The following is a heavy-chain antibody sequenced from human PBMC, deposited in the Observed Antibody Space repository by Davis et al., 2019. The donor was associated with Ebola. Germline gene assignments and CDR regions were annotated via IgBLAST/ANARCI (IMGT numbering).Heavy chain of an antibody. V-gene: IGHV4-31*03. CDR2: IYYTGIT. J-gene: IGHJ1*01. Sequence: LRLSCTVSGGSITSGGYYWNWIRQQPGKGLEWIGDIYYTGITYYNPSLKIRVTMSVDTSKNQFSLKLNSVMAADTAVYYCPVAVVSSLYFQHWGQGTLVTVSS. CDR3: PVAVVSSLYFQH. CDR1: GGSITSGGYY. D-gene: IGHD6-13*01.